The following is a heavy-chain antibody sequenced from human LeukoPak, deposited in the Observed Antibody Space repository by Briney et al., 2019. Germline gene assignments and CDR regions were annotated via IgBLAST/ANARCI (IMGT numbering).Heavy chain of an antibody. CDR1: GYTFTSYY. CDR3: ARDTSSRHYYDSSGYSNWFDP. V-gene: IGHV1-46*01. D-gene: IGHD3-22*01. CDR2: INPSGGST. Sequence: ASVKASCKASGYTFTSYYMHWVRQAPGQGLEWMGIINPSGGSTSYAQKLQGRVAMTTDTSTSTAYMELRSLRSDDTAVYYCARDTSSRHYYDSSGYSNWFDPWGQGTLVTVSS. J-gene: IGHJ5*02.